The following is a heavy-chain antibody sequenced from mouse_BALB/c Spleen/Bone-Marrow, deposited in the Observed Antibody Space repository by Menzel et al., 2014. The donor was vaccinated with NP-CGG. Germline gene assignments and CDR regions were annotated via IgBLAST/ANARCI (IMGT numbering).Heavy chain of an antibody. V-gene: IGHV5-6-5*01. CDR3: AREEYGQKVYAVDY. D-gene: IGHD2-10*02. Sequence: EVMLVESGGGLVKPGGSLKLSCAASGFTFSSYAMSWVRQTPEKRLEWVASISSGGSTYYPDSVKGRFTISRDNARNILYLQMSSLRSEDTAMYYCAREEYGQKVYAVDYWGQGTSVTVSS. J-gene: IGHJ4*01. CDR2: ISSGGST. CDR1: GFTFSSYA.